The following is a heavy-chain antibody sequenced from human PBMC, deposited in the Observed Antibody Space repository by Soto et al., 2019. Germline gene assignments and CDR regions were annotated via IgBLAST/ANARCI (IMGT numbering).Heavy chain of an antibody. CDR3: ARDNVVPAANFDY. Sequence: GGSLRLSCAASGFTFSSYWMSWVRQAPGKGLEWVANIKQDGSEKYYVDSVKGRFTISRDNAKNSLYLQMNSLRAEDTAVYYCARDNVVPAANFDYWGQGTLVTVSS. V-gene: IGHV3-7*01. J-gene: IGHJ4*02. CDR2: IKQDGSEK. D-gene: IGHD2-2*01. CDR1: GFTFSSYW.